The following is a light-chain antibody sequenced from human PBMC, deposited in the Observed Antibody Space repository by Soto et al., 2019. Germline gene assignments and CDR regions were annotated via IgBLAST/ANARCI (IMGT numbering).Light chain of an antibody. CDR2: DAS. Sequence: DIQMTQAPFFLFASVGDRVTITLQASQDIRYYLNWFQQKPGKAPKVLIYDASRLETGVPSRFSGSGSGTHFSLAISSLQPEDIATYYCQQYDSLPITFGQGTRLEIK. V-gene: IGKV1-33*01. CDR1: QDIRYY. CDR3: QQYDSLPIT. J-gene: IGKJ5*01.